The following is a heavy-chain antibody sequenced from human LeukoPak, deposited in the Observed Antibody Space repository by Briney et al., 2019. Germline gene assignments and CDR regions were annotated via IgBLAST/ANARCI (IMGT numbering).Heavy chain of an antibody. CDR3: AGVVGATGYYFDY. D-gene: IGHD1-26*01. CDR2: IIPILGIA. V-gene: IGHV1-69*04. J-gene: IGHJ4*02. Sequence: SVKVSCKASGYTFTSYGISWVRQAPGQGLEWMGRIIPILGIANYAQKFQGRVTITADKSTSTAYMELSSLRSEDTAVYYCAGVVGATGYYFDYWGQGTLVTVSS. CDR1: GYTFTSYG.